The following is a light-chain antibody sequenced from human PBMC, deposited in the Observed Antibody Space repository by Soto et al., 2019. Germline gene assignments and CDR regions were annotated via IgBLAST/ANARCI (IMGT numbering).Light chain of an antibody. CDR1: ESVTSSC. V-gene: IGKV3-20*01. CDR2: TTS. J-gene: IGKJ3*01. CDR3: QQCGGSPLFS. Sequence: EIVLTQSPDTLSLSPGERATLSYTASESVTSSCLAWYQRKPGQAPRLLIHTTSTRPTDIPDTFSGSRSGRDFARTISRQEPEDFAVYYCQQCGGSPLFSFGPGTRVDI.